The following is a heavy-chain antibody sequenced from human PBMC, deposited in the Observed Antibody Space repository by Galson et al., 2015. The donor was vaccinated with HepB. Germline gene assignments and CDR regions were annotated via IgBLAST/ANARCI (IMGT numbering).Heavy chain of an antibody. Sequence: SLRLSCAASGFIFSIYAMSWVRQAPGKGLEWVSSVGGGFGTTYYADSVKGRFTISRDISTNTLYLQMNSLRTEDTAVYYCAKDRWFSGDSSSGLDSWGQGTLVTVSS. V-gene: IGHV3-23*01. CDR1: GFIFSIYA. CDR3: AKDRWFSGDSSSGLDS. D-gene: IGHD6-6*01. J-gene: IGHJ4*02. CDR2: VGGGFGTT.